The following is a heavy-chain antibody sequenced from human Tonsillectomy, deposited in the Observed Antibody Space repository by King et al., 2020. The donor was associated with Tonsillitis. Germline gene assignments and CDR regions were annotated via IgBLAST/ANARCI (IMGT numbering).Heavy chain of an antibody. J-gene: IGHJ6*02. V-gene: IGHV3-15*01. CDR3: ATQIYGYQRGYNYYGLDV. D-gene: IGHD4-17*01. Sequence: VQLVESGGGLVKPGGSLRLSCAASGFTFSNAWLSWVRQGPGRGLEWVTRIHSKTDGGGIDYAAPVKGRFTISRDDSKNMLYLQMNSLKTEDTGVYYCATQIYGYQRGYNYYGLDVWGQGTTVTVSS. CDR2: IHSKTDGGGI. CDR1: GFTFSNAW.